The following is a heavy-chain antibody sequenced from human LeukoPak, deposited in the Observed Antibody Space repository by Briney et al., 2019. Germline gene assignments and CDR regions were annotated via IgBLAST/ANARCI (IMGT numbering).Heavy chain of an antibody. CDR2: LGQDGSDK. Sequence: GSLTLSCALSGFPSSTAWLTWVRQAPGKGPEGVADLGQDGSDKYYLDSVRGRFPISRDNAKNTLYLQMHGLRAEATAVYYCARAKEVDYYDDAFDIWGQGTMVTVSS. V-gene: IGHV3-7*01. J-gene: IGHJ3*02. CDR3: ARAKEVDYYDDAFDI. CDR1: GFPSSTAW. D-gene: IGHD3-22*01.